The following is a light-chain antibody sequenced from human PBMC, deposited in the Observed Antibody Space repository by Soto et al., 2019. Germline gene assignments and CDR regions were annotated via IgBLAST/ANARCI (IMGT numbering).Light chain of an antibody. V-gene: IGKV3-11*01. CDR3: QQRSNWPPSIT. Sequence: EIVLTQSPATLFLSPGERAILSCRASQSVSSYLAWYQQKPGQAPRPLIYDASNRATGIPARFSGSGSGTDFTLTISSLEPEDFAVYYCQQRSNWPPSITFGQGTRLEIK. CDR2: DAS. CDR1: QSVSSY. J-gene: IGKJ5*01.